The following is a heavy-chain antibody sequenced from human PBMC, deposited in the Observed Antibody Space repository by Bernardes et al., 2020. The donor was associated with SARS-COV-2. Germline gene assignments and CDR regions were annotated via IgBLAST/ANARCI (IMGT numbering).Heavy chain of an antibody. CDR3: ARHGYSYALGF. J-gene: IGHJ3*01. V-gene: IGHV5-51*01. CDR2: IYPGDSDT. D-gene: IGHD5-18*01. Sequence: GASLKIPRKGSGYSLTRDWIGWVPPIPGKGVEWRGSIYPGDSDTRYSPSFQGQVTIPADKSISTAYLQWSSLKTSDTAMYYCARHGYSYALGFWGQGTMVTVSS. CDR1: GYSLTRDW.